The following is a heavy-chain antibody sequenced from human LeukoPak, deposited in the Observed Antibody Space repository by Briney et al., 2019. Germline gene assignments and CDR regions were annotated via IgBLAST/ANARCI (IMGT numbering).Heavy chain of an antibody. V-gene: IGHV4-34*01. CDR3: ARGLGYSYAY. J-gene: IGHJ4*02. CDR1: GGSFSGYY. D-gene: IGHD5-18*01. Sequence: SETLSLTCAIYGGSFSGYYWSWIRQPPGKGLEWIGEINHSGSTNYNPSLKSRVTISLDTSKNQFSLKLSSVTAADTAVYYCARGLGYSYAYWGQGTLVTVSS. CDR2: INHSGST.